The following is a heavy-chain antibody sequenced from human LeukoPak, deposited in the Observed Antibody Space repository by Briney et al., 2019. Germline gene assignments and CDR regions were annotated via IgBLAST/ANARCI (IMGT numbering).Heavy chain of an antibody. Sequence: GGSLRLSCAASGFTFSNYWMSWVRRAPGKGLEWVATIRQDGSEKYYVDSVKGRFTISRDNAKNSLYLQMNSLRAEDTAVYYCARYLRVFDFWGQGTPVTVSS. CDR1: GFTFSNYW. CDR2: IRQDGSEK. V-gene: IGHV3-7*01. D-gene: IGHD3-16*01. CDR3: ARYLRVFDF. J-gene: IGHJ4*02.